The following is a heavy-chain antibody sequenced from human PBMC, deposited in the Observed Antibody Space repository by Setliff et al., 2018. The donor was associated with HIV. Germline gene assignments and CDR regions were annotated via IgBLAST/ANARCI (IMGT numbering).Heavy chain of an antibody. D-gene: IGHD3-22*01. Sequence: VKVSCKASGGTFSSYAISWVRQAPGQGLEWMGGIIPILGIANYAQKFQGRVTITTDESTSTAYMELSSLRSEDTAVYYCARGPDSSGERPFDIWGQGTMVTVSS. CDR2: IIPILGIA. CDR3: ARGPDSSGERPFDI. CDR1: GGTFSSYA. J-gene: IGHJ3*02. V-gene: IGHV1-69*10.